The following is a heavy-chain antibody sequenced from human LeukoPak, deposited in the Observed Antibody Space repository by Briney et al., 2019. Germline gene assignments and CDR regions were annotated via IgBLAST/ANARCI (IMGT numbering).Heavy chain of an antibody. J-gene: IGHJ4*02. Sequence: GGSLRLSCAASGFTFDDYGMSWVRQAPGKGLEWVSGINWSGGSTGYADSVKGRFTISRDNAKNSLYLQMNSLRAEDTALYYCARVRGPSYYDILTGHFDYWGQGTLVTVSS. V-gene: IGHV3-20*04. D-gene: IGHD3-9*01. CDR2: INWSGGST. CDR1: GFTFDDYG. CDR3: ARVRGPSYYDILTGHFDY.